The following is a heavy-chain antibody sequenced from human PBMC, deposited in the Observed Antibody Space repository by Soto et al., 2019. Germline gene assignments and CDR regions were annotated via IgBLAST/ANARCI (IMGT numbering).Heavy chain of an antibody. CDR2: IKQDGSEK. CDR3: ASGYGDWIYYFEY. V-gene: IGHV3-7*01. D-gene: IGHD4-17*01. Sequence: GGSLRLSCAASGFTFSSYWMSWVRQAPGKGLEWVANIKQDGSEKYYVDSVKGRFTISRDNAKNSLYLQMNSLRAEDTAVYYCASGYGDWIYYFEYWGQGTLVTVSS. CDR1: GFTFSSYW. J-gene: IGHJ4*02.